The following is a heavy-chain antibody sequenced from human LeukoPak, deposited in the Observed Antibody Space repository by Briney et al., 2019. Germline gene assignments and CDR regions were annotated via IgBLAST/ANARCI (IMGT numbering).Heavy chain of an antibody. Sequence: GGSLRLSCTAAGFTFGDYALTWVRQAPGKGLEWVAVISYDGSNKYYADSVKGRFTISRDNSKNTLYLQMNSLRAEDTAVYYCARDPKRDTGYFDYWGQGTLVTVSS. V-gene: IGHV3-30*04. J-gene: IGHJ4*02. CDR3: ARDPKRDTGYFDY. D-gene: IGHD5-18*01. CDR2: ISYDGSNK. CDR1: GFTFGDYA.